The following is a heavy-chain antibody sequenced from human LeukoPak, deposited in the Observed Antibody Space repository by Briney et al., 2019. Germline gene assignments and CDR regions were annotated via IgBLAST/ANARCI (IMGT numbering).Heavy chain of an antibody. V-gene: IGHV1-46*01. Sequence: ASVKVSCKASGYTFTSYYMHGVRQAPGQGLEWMGIINPTGGSTNYAQMFQGRVTMTRDTSTSTVYMELSSLRSEDTAVYYCARGSSGSYYHTRDRDYFDYWGQGTLVTVSS. D-gene: IGHD1-26*01. CDR3: ARGSSGSYYHTRDRDYFDY. CDR2: INPTGGST. J-gene: IGHJ4*02. CDR1: GYTFTSYY.